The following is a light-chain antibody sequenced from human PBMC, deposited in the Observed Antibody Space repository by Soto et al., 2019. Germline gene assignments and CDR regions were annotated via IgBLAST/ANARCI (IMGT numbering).Light chain of an antibody. CDR2: LNNDGSH. CDR3: QTWGTGFQV. J-gene: IGLJ2*01. Sequence: QSVLTQAPSASASLGASVKLTCTLSSGHISYAIAWHQKQPGKGPRYLMFLNNDGSHTQGDGIPDRFSGSSSGAERYLIISSLQAAAEADYYCQTWGTGFQVFGGGTPLTVL. CDR1: SGHISYA. V-gene: IGLV4-69*01.